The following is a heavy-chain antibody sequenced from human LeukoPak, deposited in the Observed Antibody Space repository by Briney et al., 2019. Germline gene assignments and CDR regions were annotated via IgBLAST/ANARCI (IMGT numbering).Heavy chain of an antibody. CDR3: AREMSGSYYPEYFQH. Sequence: GGSLRLSCAASGFTFSIYSMNWVRQAPGKGLEWVSSISSSSSYIYYADSVKGRFTISRDNAKNSLYLQMNSLRAEDTAVYYCAREMSGSYYPEYFQHWGQGTLVTVSS. CDR2: ISSSSSYI. CDR1: GFTFSIYS. V-gene: IGHV3-21*01. J-gene: IGHJ1*01. D-gene: IGHD1-26*01.